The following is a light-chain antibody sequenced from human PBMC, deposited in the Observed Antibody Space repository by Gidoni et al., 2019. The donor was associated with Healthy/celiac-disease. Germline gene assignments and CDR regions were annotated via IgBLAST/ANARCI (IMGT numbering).Light chain of an antibody. CDR1: SSDVGGYNY. CDR3: SSYTSSSSWV. J-gene: IGLJ3*02. Sequence: QSALTQPASVSGSPGQSITISCTGTSSDVGGYNYVSWYQQHPGQAPKLMIDEVSNRPSGVSNRFSGSKSGNTASLTISGLQAEDEADYYCSSYTSSSSWVFGGGTKLTVL. CDR2: EVS. V-gene: IGLV2-14*01.